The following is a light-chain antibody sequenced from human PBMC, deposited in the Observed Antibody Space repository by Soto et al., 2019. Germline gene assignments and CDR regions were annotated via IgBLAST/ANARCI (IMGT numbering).Light chain of an antibody. V-gene: IGKV1-39*01. CDR1: QSISSY. Sequence: DIQMSPSPYSLSASVGYRVTITCGASQSISSYLNWYQQKPGKAPKLLIYAASSLQSGVPSRFSGSGSGTDFTLTISSLQPEDFEPYYCRKYNGDPRTFGQGTKVDIK. CDR3: RKYNGDPRT. CDR2: AAS. J-gene: IGKJ1*01.